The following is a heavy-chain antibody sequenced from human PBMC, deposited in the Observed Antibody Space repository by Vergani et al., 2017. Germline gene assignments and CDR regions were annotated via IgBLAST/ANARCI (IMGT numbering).Heavy chain of an antibody. Sequence: EVQLVESGGGLVQPGGSLRLSCAASGFTFSSYWMSWVRQAPGKGLEWVANIKQDGSEKYYVDSVKGRFTISRDNAKNSLYLQMNSLIAEDTAVYYCARELWFGGDYGMDVWGQGTTVTVSS. J-gene: IGHJ6*02. CDR1: GFTFSSYW. CDR3: ARELWFGGDYGMDV. D-gene: IGHD3-10*01. V-gene: IGHV3-7*01. CDR2: IKQDGSEK.